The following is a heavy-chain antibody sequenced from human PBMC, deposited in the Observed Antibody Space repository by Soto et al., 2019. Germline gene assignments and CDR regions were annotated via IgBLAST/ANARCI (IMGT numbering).Heavy chain of an antibody. Sequence: ASVKVSCKASGYTFTSYDINWVRQATGQGLEWMGWMNPNSGNTGYAQKFQGRVTMTRNTSISTAYMELSSLRSEDTAVYYCARSSYDSSGYYYSNDYWGQGTLVTVSS. J-gene: IGHJ4*02. CDR3: ARSSYDSSGYYYSNDY. D-gene: IGHD3-22*01. CDR1: GYTFTSYD. V-gene: IGHV1-8*01. CDR2: MNPNSGNT.